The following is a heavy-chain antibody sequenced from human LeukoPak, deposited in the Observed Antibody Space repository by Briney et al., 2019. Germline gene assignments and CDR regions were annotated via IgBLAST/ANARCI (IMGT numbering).Heavy chain of an antibody. V-gene: IGHV4-59*01. Sequence: SESLSLTCTVSGDSISNYYWSWIRQPPGKGLEWIAYIDYRGSTTYNPSLGSRITISVDTSRNQFSLKLTSVTAADTAVYYCARSRSGYSYEHGAFEIWGQGTMVTVSS. CDR1: GDSISNYY. J-gene: IGHJ3*02. CDR2: IDYRGST. CDR3: ARSRSGYSYEHGAFEI. D-gene: IGHD5-18*01.